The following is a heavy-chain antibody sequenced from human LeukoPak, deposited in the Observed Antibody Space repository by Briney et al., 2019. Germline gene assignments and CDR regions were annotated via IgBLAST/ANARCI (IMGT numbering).Heavy chain of an antibody. CDR3: ARVLAVPVALYFYYGLDV. V-gene: IGHV3-7*04. Sequence: GGSLRLSCAASGFTFSTYWMSWVRQAPGIGLQWGANIKQDGTVKYYVDSVKGRFTISRDNAKNSLHLQMNSLRAEDTAVYFCARVLAVPVALYFYYGLDVWGQGTTVTVSS. J-gene: IGHJ6*02. D-gene: IGHD2-2*01. CDR1: GFTFSTYW. CDR2: IKQDGTVK.